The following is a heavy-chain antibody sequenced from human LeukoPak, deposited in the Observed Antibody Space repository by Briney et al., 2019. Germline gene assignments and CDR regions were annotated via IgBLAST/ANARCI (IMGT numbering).Heavy chain of an antibody. J-gene: IGHJ4*02. Sequence: PGGSLRLSCAGSGGSISSSAWWSWVRQPPGKGLEWIGEAYHSGSTNYNSFLKSRVTISVDKSKNQFSLKLTSATAADTAVYYCARDLGSSWFEPLDYWGQGILVIVSS. CDR2: AYHSGST. V-gene: IGHV4-4*02. D-gene: IGHD6-13*01. CDR1: GGSISSSAW. CDR3: ARDLGSSWFEPLDY.